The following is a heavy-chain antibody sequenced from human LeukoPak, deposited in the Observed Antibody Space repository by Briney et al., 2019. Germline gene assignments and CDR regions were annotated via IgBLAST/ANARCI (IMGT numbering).Heavy chain of an antibody. CDR1: GYTFTSYG. CDR3: ARDRGSHIVVVTAILGY. CDR2: ISAYNGNT. Sequence: ASVKVSCKASGYTFTSYGISWVRQAPGQGLEWMGWISAYNGNTNYAQKLQGRVTMTTDTSTSTAYMELRSLRSDDTAVYYCARDRGSHIVVVTAILGYWGQGTLVTVSS. D-gene: IGHD2-21*02. J-gene: IGHJ4*02. V-gene: IGHV1-18*01.